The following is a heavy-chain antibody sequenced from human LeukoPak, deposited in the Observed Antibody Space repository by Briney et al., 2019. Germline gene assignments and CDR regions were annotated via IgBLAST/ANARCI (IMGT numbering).Heavy chain of an antibody. V-gene: IGHV3-30*04. Sequence: GRSLRLSCAASGFTFSSYAMHWVRQAPGKGLEWVAVISYDGSNKYYADSVKGRFTISRDNSKNTLYLQIHSLRAEDTAVYYCAKDRYYYDTSVDDAFDIWGQGTMVTVSS. J-gene: IGHJ3*02. CDR3: AKDRYYYDTSVDDAFDI. CDR1: GFTFSSYA. CDR2: ISYDGSNK. D-gene: IGHD3-22*01.